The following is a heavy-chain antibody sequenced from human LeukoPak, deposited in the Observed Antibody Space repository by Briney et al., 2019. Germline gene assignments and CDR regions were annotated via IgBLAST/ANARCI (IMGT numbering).Heavy chain of an antibody. D-gene: IGHD3-3*01. CDR2: IYYSGST. J-gene: IGHJ6*03. CDR1: GGSISSSSYY. Sequence: SETLSLTCTVSGGSISSSSYYWGWIRQPPGKGLEWIGSIYYSGSTYYNPSLKSRVTISVDTSKNQFSLKLSSVTAADTAVYYCARVPRGEWYYYYYYMDVWGKGTTVTISS. CDR3: ARVPRGEWYYYYYYMDV. V-gene: IGHV4-39*07.